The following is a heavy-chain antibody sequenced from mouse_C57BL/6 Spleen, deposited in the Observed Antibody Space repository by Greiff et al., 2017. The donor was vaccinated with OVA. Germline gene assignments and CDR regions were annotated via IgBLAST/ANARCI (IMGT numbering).Heavy chain of an antibody. CDR3: ARGEGLGDY. V-gene: IGHV1-61*01. CDR1: GYTFTSYW. J-gene: IGHJ2*01. CDR2: IYPSDSET. Sequence: QVQLQQSGAELVRPGASVTLSCKASGYTFTSYWMDWVKQRPGQGLEWIGNIYPSDSETHYNQKFKDKATLTVDKSSSTAYMQLSSLTSEDSAVYYCARGEGLGDYWGQGTTLTVSS. D-gene: IGHD4-1*01.